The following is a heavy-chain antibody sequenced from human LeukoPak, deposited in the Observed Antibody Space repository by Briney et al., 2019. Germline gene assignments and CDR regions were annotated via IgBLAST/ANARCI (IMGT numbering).Heavy chain of an antibody. CDR3: ARDDGVATRQFDY. CDR2: ISSSSSYI. CDR1: GFTFSSYS. V-gene: IGHV3-21*01. D-gene: IGHD5-12*01. Sequence: GGSLRLSCAASGFTFSSYSMNWVRQAPGKGLEWVSSISSSSSYIYYADSVKGRFTISRDNAKNSLYLQMNSLRAEDTAVYYCARDDGVATRQFDYWGQGTLVTVSS. J-gene: IGHJ4*02.